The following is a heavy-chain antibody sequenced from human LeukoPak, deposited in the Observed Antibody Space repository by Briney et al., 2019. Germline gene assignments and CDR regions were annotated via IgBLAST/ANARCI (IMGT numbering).Heavy chain of an antibody. V-gene: IGHV3-21*01. D-gene: IGHD3-10*01. J-gene: IGHJ6*04. CDR3: ATSRITMVRGTPSHYYYYYGMDV. CDR2: ISSSSSYI. CDR1: GFTFSSYS. Sequence: GGSLRLSCAASGFTFSSYSMNWVRQAPGKGLEWVSSISSSSSYIYYADSVKGRFTISRDNAKNSLYLQMNSLRAEDTAVYYCATSRITMVRGTPSHYYYYYGMDVWGKGTTVTVSS.